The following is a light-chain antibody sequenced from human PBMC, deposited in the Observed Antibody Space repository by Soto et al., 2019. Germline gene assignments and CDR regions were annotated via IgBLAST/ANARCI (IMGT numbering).Light chain of an antibody. Sequence: EIVLPQSPATLSLSPGERATLSCRASQSVSSYLAWYQQKPGQAPRLLVYDASNRATGIPARFSGIGSGTDFTLTISSLEPEDFAVYYGQQRSNWPPITFGQGTRLEIK. CDR1: QSVSSY. J-gene: IGKJ5*01. CDR2: DAS. CDR3: QQRSNWPPIT. V-gene: IGKV3-11*01.